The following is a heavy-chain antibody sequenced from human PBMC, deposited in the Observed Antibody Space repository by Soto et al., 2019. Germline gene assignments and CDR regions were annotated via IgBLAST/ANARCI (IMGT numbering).Heavy chain of an antibody. CDR2: IIPFFGTT. CDR3: ARTFWRPSYFFYAMDV. V-gene: IGHV1-69*01. CDR1: GGTFNNFA. D-gene: IGHD2-2*01. Sequence: QVQLVQSGAEVKKPGSSVKVSCKGSGGTFNNFAITWVRQAPGQGLEWMGGIIPFFGTTNYAQNFQGRVTIIADEVTSTAHMELSSLRSEDTAVYYCARTFWRPSYFFYAMDVWGQGTTVFVSS. J-gene: IGHJ6*02.